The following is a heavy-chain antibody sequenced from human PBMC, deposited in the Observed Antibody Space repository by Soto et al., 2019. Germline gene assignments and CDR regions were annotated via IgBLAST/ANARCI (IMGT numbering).Heavy chain of an antibody. CDR1: GFTFSDYY. CDR3: VRDNGGTFAY. V-gene: IGHV3-11*05. CDR2: VSSRRITT. J-gene: IGHJ4*02. D-gene: IGHD2-8*01. Sequence: QVQLVESGVGSVKPGGSLRLSCAASGFTFSDYYMAWIRQAPGKGLEWVSYVSSRRITTNYAHSVKCRFSISRDDARNSLYLQMNSLTAGDTAVYYCVRDNGGTFAYWGQGTLVTVSS.